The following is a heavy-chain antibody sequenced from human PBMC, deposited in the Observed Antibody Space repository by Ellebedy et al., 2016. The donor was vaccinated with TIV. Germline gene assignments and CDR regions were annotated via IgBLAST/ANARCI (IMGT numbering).Heavy chain of an antibody. Sequence: MPSETLSLTCAVYGGSFSGYYWSWIRQPPGKGLEWIGEINHSGSTNYNPSLKSRVTISVDTSKNQFSLKLSSGTAADTAVYYCARDHGGGSPLDVWGQGTTVTVSS. J-gene: IGHJ6*02. CDR1: GGSFSGYY. V-gene: IGHV4-34*01. CDR2: INHSGST. D-gene: IGHD2-15*01. CDR3: ARDHGGGSPLDV.